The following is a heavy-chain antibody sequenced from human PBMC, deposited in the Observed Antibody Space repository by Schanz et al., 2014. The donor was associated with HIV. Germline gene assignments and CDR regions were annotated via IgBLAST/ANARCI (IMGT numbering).Heavy chain of an antibody. CDR3: ARMEQLIIGYYYGMDV. CDR1: GFNFRDYG. CDR2: ISSDGSTK. Sequence: QVQLLESGGGVVQPGRSLRLSCVASGFNFRDYGIHWVRQAPGKGLEWVAVISSDGSTKYYGDSVKGRFFVSRDNRDNMIFLQMNSLRPNDTAMYYCARMEQLIIGYYYGMDVWGQGTTVTVS. J-gene: IGHJ6*02. D-gene: IGHD3-16*01. V-gene: IGHV3-30*03.